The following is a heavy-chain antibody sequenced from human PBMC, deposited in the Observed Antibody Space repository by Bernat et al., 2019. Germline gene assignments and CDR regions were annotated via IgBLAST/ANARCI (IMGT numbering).Heavy chain of an antibody. V-gene: IGHV3-72*01. D-gene: IGHD4-17*01. CDR3: TRERTSTVTKEGFDY. CDR2: TRNKAKSYTT. J-gene: IGHJ4*02. CDR1: GLTFSDHF. Sequence: EVQLVDSGGGLVQPGGSVRLSCAASGLTFSDHFMVWVRQAPGKGLEWVGRTRNKAKSYTTEFAASVKGRFTISRDDSKNLLYLQMNSLKTEDTDVYYCTRERTSTVTKEGFDYWGQGTLVTVSS.